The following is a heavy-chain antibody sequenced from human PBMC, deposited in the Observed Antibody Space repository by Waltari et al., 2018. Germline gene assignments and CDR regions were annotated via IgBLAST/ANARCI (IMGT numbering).Heavy chain of an antibody. Sequence: QLQLQESGQGLVKPSETLSLTCTVSGGSISTNYNWGWIRQPPGKGLEWMGNMQYRGSTFYNPSLKSRVTISLDTSKNQFSLRLSSVGAADTAVYFCGRIAFGDDGGYFQHWGQGTLVTVSS. CDR2: MQYRGST. CDR1: GGSISTNYN. V-gene: IGHV4-39*01. J-gene: IGHJ1*01. CDR3: GRIAFGDDGGYFQH. D-gene: IGHD4-17*01.